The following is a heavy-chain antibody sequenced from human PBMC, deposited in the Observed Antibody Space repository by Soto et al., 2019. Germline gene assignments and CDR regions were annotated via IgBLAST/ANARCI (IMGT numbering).Heavy chain of an antibody. V-gene: IGHV3-9*01. CDR1: GFTFDDYA. D-gene: IGHD6-6*01. CDR2: ISWNSGSI. J-gene: IGHJ6*02. CDR3: AKGIAARPLYGMDV. Sequence: EVQLVESGGGLVQPGRSLRLSCAASGFTFDDYAMHWVRQAPGKGLEWVSGISWNSGSIGYADSVKGRFTISRDNAKNSLYLQMNSLRAEDTALYYCAKGIAARPLYGMDVWGQGTTVTVSS.